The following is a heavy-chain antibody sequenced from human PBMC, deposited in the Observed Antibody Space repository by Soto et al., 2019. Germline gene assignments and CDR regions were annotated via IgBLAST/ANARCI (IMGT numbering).Heavy chain of an antibody. CDR2: TYYRSKWYN. CDR3: ARDRGSYYDILTGYSISYWYFDL. V-gene: IGHV6-1*01. CDR1: GDSVSSNSAA. D-gene: IGHD3-9*01. Sequence: QVQLQQSGPGLVKPSQTLSLTCAISGDSVSSNSAAWNWIRQSPSRGLEWLGRTYYRSKWYNDYAVSVKSRITINPDTSKNQFSLQLNSVTPEDTAVYYCARDRGSYYDILTGYSISYWYFDLWGRGTLVTVSS. J-gene: IGHJ2*01.